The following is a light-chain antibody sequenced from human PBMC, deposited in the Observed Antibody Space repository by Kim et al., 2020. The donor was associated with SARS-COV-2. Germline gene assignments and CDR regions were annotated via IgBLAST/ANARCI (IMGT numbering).Light chain of an antibody. CDR1: QGISSW. Sequence: DIQMTQSPSSVSASVGDRVTITCRASQGISSWLVWYQQKPGKAPELLIYAASSLQSGVPSRFSGSGYGTDFTLTISSLQPEDYATYYCQQAASYPLTFGGGTKVDIK. CDR2: AAS. V-gene: IGKV1-12*01. J-gene: IGKJ4*01. CDR3: QQAASYPLT.